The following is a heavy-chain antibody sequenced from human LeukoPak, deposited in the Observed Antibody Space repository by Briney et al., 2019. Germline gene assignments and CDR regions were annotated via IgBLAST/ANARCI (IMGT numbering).Heavy chain of an antibody. V-gene: IGHV3-30-3*01. CDR3: ARERSDYGDYWSDAFDI. CDR2: ISYDGSNK. J-gene: IGHJ3*02. CDR1: GFTFSNYT. Sequence: GGSLRLSCAASGFTFSNYTMHWVRQAPGKGLEWVAVISYDGSNKYYADSVKGRFTISRDNSKNTLYLQMNSLRAEDTAVYYCARERSDYGDYWSDAFDIWGQGTMVTVSS. D-gene: IGHD4-17*01.